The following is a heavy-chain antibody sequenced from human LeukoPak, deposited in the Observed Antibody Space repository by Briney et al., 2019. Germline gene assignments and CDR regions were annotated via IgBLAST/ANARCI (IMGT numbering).Heavy chain of an antibody. Sequence: GGSLRLSCAASGITFINAWMNWVRQAPGKGLEWVGRIKSRSDGGTTDYATSVKGRFTISRDDPKSTVYLEMDSLKTEDTAVYYCTTPLTTVTTLPFDSWGQGTLVTVSS. J-gene: IGHJ4*02. V-gene: IGHV3-15*01. CDR2: IKSRSDGGTT. CDR1: GITFINAW. D-gene: IGHD4-17*01. CDR3: TTPLTTVTTLPFDS.